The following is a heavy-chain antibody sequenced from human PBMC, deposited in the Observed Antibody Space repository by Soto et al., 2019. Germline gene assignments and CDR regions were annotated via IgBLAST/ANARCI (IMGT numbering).Heavy chain of an antibody. Sequence: QVQLQESGPGLVKPSETLSLTCTVSGGSVNSANYYWSWIRQPPGKRLQWIGYIFYSGNSGSTNYTPSLASRSTISVDTSKHAFSLKLRSVTASDTALYYWARVGSSGYYGWFDPWGQGTLVTVSS. V-gene: IGHV4-61*01. D-gene: IGHD3-22*01. CDR1: GGSVNSANYY. CDR2: IFYSGNSGST. J-gene: IGHJ5*02. CDR3: ARVGSSGYYGWFDP.